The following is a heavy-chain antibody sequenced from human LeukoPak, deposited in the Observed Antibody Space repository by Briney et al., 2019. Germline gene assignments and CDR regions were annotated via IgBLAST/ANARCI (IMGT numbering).Heavy chain of an antibody. CDR2: ISSGSGYI. D-gene: IGHD6-13*01. CDR1: GFNLATSG. Sequence: PGGSLRLSCAASGFNLATSGVHWVRQAPGKGLEWVSSISSGSGYIYYADSVRGRFTISRDNAKNSLYLQMDSLRVEDTAVYYCARDIAGISDYWGQGTLVTVSS. CDR3: ARDIAGISDY. V-gene: IGHV3-21*01. J-gene: IGHJ4*02.